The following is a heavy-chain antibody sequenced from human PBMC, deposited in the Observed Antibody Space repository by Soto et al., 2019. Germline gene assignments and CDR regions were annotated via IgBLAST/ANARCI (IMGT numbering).Heavy chain of an antibody. CDR3: SRHLGGVPAALGWFAS. Sequence: TSENLSLTCSVSGDSISRSSSFGAWIRQTPGKGLEWLGTIYYSGSTYYNPSLKSRVTISVDTSKKHFLLDLNSVTAADTAVYYWSRHLGGVPAALGWFASSGQGTLDTVSA. CDR2: IYYSGST. D-gene: IGHD3-16*01. V-gene: IGHV4-39*01. CDR1: GDSISRSSSF. J-gene: IGHJ5*01.